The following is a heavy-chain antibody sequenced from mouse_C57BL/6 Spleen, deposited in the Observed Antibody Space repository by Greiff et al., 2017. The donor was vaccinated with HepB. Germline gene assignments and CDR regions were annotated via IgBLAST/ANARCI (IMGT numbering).Heavy chain of an antibody. CDR1: GYTFTSYW. D-gene: IGHD1-1*01. Sequence: VQLQQPGAELVKPGASVKLSCKASGYTFTSYWMHWVKQRPGQGLEWIGMIHPNSGSTNYNEKFKSKATLTVDKSSSTAYMQLSSLTSEDSAVYYCASYYGSEGAWFAYWGQGTLVTVSA. J-gene: IGHJ3*01. V-gene: IGHV1-64*01. CDR2: IHPNSGST. CDR3: ASYYGSEGAWFAY.